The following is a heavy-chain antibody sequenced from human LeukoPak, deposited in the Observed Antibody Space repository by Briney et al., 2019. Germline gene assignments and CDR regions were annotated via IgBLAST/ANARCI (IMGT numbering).Heavy chain of an antibody. Sequence: SVKVSCKASGYTFTSYGISWVRQAPGQGLEWMGGIIPIFGTANYAQKFQGRVTITADESTSTAYMELSSLRSEDTAVYYCARAYYDILTGYYGAYYFDYWGQGTLVTVSS. CDR1: GYTFTSYG. CDR2: IIPIFGTA. J-gene: IGHJ4*02. D-gene: IGHD3-9*01. V-gene: IGHV1-69*13. CDR3: ARAYYDILTGYYGAYYFDY.